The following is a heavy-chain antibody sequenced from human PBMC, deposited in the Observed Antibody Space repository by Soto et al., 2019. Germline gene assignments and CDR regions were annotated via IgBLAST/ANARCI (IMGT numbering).Heavy chain of an antibody. V-gene: IGHV1-69*12. CDR1: GGTFSSYA. J-gene: IGHJ6*02. D-gene: IGHD3-10*01. CDR3: ASIRANTYYSGMDV. Sequence: QVQLVQSGAEVKKPGSSVKVSCKASGGTFSSYAISCVRQAPGQGLEWMGGIIPIFGTADYAQKFQGRVTITADESTSTAYMELSSLRPEDTAVYYCASIRANTYYSGMDVWGQGTTVTVSS. CDR2: IIPIFGTA.